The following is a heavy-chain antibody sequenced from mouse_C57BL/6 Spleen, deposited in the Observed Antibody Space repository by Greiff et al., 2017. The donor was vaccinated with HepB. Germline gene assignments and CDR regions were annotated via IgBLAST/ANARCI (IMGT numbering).Heavy chain of an antibody. J-gene: IGHJ4*01. D-gene: IGHD2-4*01. CDR2: FHPYNDDT. Sequence: VQLQESGAELVKPGASVKMSCKASGYTFTTYPIEWMKQNHGKSLEWIGNFHPYNDDTKYNEKFKGKATLTVEKSSSTVYLELSRLTSDDSAVYYCARSDYDDGDYYAMDYWGQGTSVTVSS. CDR1: GYTFTTYP. CDR3: ARSDYDDGDYYAMDY. V-gene: IGHV1-47*01.